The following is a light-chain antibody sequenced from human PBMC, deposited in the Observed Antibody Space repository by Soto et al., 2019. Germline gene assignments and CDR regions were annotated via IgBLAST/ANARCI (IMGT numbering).Light chain of an antibody. CDR2: DIN. Sequence: QSALTQPASVSGSPGQSITISCTGTSSDVGNYIFVSWYRQHPGKAPKLMIYDINNRPSGVSNRFSGSKSSNTASLTISGLQAEDEADYYCVSYTTSASYVFGTGTQLTVL. V-gene: IGLV2-14*01. CDR3: VSYTTSASYV. J-gene: IGLJ1*01. CDR1: SSDVGNYIF.